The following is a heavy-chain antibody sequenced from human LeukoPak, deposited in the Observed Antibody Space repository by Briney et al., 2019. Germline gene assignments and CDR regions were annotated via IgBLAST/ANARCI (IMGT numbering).Heavy chain of an antibody. J-gene: IGHJ6*03. CDR3: ARGMVDYFYYMDV. Sequence: SETQSLTCTVSGGSISSNYWSWIRQSPGKGLEWIGYIYYSGGTNYNPSLKSPVTISVDTSKNQFSLKLTSVTAADTAVYYCARGMVDYFYYMDVWGNGATVTVSS. CDR2: IYYSGGT. D-gene: IGHD3-10*01. V-gene: IGHV4-59*01. CDR1: GGSISSNY.